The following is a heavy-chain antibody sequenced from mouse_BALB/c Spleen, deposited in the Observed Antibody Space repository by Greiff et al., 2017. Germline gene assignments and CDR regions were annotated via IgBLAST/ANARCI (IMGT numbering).Heavy chain of an antibody. Sequence: EVQLQESGPGLVKPSQSLSLTCTVTGYSITSDYAWNWIRQFPGNKLEWMGYISYSGSTSYNPSLKSRISITRDTSKNQFFLQLNSVTTEDTATYYCARAMITTTWFAYWGQGTLVTVSA. V-gene: IGHV3-2*02. CDR3: ARAMITTTWFAY. CDR2: ISYSGST. D-gene: IGHD2-4*01. J-gene: IGHJ3*01. CDR1: GYSITSDYA.